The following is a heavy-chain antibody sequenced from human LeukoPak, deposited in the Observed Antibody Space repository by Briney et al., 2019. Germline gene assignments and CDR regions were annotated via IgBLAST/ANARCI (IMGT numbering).Heavy chain of an antibody. D-gene: IGHD4-17*01. CDR2: ISYDGSNK. Sequence: GGSLRLSCAASGFTFSSYGMHWVRQAPGKGLEWVAVISYDGSNKYYADSVKGRFTISRDNSKNTLYLQMNSLRAEDTAVYYCAQPDTVTTYIYYYYGMDVWGQGTTVTVSS. CDR3: AQPDTVTTYIYYYYGMDV. V-gene: IGHV3-30*03. J-gene: IGHJ6*02. CDR1: GFTFSSYG.